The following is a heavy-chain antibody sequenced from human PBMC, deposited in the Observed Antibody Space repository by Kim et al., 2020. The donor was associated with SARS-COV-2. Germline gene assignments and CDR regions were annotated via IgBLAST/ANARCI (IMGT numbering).Heavy chain of an antibody. CDR3: AKDNGLWFGRFAPHDAGDY. Sequence: GGSLRLSCAASGFTFSSYAMSWVRQAPGKGLEWVSAISGSGGSTYYADSVKGRFTISRDNSKNTLYLQMNSLRAEDTAVYYCAKDNGLWFGRFAPHDAGDYWGQGTLVTVSS. CDR1: GFTFSSYA. CDR2: ISGSGGST. J-gene: IGHJ4*02. D-gene: IGHD3-10*01. V-gene: IGHV3-23*01.